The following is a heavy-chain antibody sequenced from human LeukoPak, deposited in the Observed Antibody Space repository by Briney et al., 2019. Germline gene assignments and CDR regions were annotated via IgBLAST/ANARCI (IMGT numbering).Heavy chain of an antibody. J-gene: IGHJ4*02. CDR3: ARDLGARIIGTTGY. D-gene: IGHD1-20*01. V-gene: IGHV3-21*01. CDR1: GFTFSSYS. Sequence: GGSLRLSCAASGFTFSSYSMNWVRQAPGKGLEWVSSISSSSSYIYYADSVKGRFTISRDNAKSSLYLQMSGLRAEDTAVYYCARDLGARIIGTTGYWGQGTLVTVSS. CDR2: ISSSSSYI.